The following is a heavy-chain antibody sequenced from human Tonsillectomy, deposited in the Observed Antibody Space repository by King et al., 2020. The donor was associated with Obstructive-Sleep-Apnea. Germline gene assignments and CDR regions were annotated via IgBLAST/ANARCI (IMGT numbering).Heavy chain of an antibody. J-gene: IGHJ3*02. D-gene: IGHD5-18*01. CDR3: ARDADIAMEDGAFDI. V-gene: IGHV3-30*04. CDR1: GFSFRSYA. Sequence: QVQLVESGGGVVQPGRSLRLSCAASGFSFRSYAMHWVRQAPGKGLEWVAFISYDGINKYYADSVKGRFTISRDNSKNTLYLQVNSLRPEDTAVYYCARDADIAMEDGAFDIWGQGTMVTVSS. CDR2: ISYDGINK.